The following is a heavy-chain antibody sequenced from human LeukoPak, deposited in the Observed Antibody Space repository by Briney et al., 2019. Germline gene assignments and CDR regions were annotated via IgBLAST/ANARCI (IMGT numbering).Heavy chain of an antibody. CDR2: INHSGST. V-gene: IGHV4-34*01. Sequence: PSETLSLTCAVYGGSFSGYYWSWIRQPPGKGLEWIGEINHSGSTNYNPSLKSRVTISVDTSKNQFSLKLSSVTAVDTAVYYCAAGYCSSTSCYVDYYYYYGMDVWGQGTTVTVSS. D-gene: IGHD2-2*01. J-gene: IGHJ6*02. CDR1: GGSFSGYY. CDR3: AAGYCSSTSCYVDYYYYYGMDV.